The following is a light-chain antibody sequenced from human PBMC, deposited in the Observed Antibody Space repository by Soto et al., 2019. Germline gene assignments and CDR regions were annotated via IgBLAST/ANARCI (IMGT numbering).Light chain of an antibody. CDR3: SSYTSSITGV. Sequence: QSALTQPASVSGSPGQSITISCTGTSSDVGGYNYVSWYQQHPGKAPKLMIYDVSNRPSGVSNRFSGSKSGNTASLTISGLQAEDESDYYRSSYTSSITGVFGTGTKVTVL. V-gene: IGLV2-14*01. J-gene: IGLJ1*01. CDR1: SSDVGGYNY. CDR2: DVS.